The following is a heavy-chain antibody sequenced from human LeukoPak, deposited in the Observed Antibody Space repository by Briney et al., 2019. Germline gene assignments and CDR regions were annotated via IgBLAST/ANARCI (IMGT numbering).Heavy chain of an antibody. CDR2: IYYSGST. CDR1: VGSTSRYY. V-gene: IGHV4-59*01. Sequence: PSETLSLTRTVSVGSTSRYYWSWIRETPGKGLEWVWYIYYSGSTNYNPSLKSRVTISVDTSKNQFSLKLSSVTAADTAVYYCASSAVGRIVVAAFDYWGQGTLVTVSS. CDR3: ASSAVGRIVVAAFDY. D-gene: IGHD2-15*01. J-gene: IGHJ4*02.